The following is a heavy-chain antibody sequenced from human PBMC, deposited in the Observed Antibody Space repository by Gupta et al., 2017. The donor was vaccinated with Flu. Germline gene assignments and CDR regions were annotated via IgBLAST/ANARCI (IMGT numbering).Heavy chain of an antibody. CDR2: VYFSGNT. J-gene: IGHJ4*02. CDR3: ARRGAYFFDY. Sequence: WSWIRQHPGKGLEWIGYVYFSGNTYYNPSLQSRVSISVDTSKNQFSLEVGSVTAADTAVYYCARRGAYFFDYWGQGTLVSVSS. V-gene: IGHV4-31*02. D-gene: IGHD3-16*01.